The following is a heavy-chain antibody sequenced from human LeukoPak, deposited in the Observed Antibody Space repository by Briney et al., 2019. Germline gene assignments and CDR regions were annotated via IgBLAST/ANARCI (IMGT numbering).Heavy chain of an antibody. CDR3: AREWRYCSSTSCQFFDY. CDR1: GGSISSYY. D-gene: IGHD2-2*01. Sequence: PSETLSLTCTVSGGSISSYYWSWIRQPAGKGLEWIGRIYTSGSTNYNPSLKSRVTMSVDTSKNQFSLKLSSVTAADTAVYYCAREWRYCSSTSCQFFDYWGQGTLVTVSS. CDR2: IYTSGST. J-gene: IGHJ4*02. V-gene: IGHV4-4*07.